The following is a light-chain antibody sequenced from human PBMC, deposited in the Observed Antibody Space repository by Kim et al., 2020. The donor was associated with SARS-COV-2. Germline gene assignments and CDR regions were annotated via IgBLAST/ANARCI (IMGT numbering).Light chain of an antibody. CDR2: GAS. Sequence: YPGERPTLSCRASQSVSSSYLAWYQQKPGQAPRLLIYGASSRATGIPDRFSGSGSGTDFTLTITRLEPEDFAVYYCQQYSSSPATFGQGTKVDIK. CDR1: QSVSSSY. J-gene: IGKJ1*01. V-gene: IGKV3-20*01. CDR3: QQYSSSPAT.